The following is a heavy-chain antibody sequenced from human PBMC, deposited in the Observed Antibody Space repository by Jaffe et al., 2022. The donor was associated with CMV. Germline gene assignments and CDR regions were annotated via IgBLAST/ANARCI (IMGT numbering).Heavy chain of an antibody. CDR3: ARCYYGSAEFDY. Sequence: QLQLQESGPGLVKPSETLSLTCIVSGGSISRSSYYWGWIRQPPGKGLEWIGSISYSGSTYYNPSLKSRVTISVDTSNKQFSLRLNSVTAADTAVYYCARCYYGSAEFDYWGQGTLVTVSS. V-gene: IGHV4-39*01. J-gene: IGHJ4*02. CDR1: GGSISRSSYY. CDR2: ISYSGST. D-gene: IGHD3-10*01.